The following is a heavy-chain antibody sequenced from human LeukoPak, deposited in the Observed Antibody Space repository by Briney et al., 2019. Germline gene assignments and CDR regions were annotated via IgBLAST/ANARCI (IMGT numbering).Heavy chain of an antibody. CDR3: ARGVSYYDRGAFDI. D-gene: IGHD3-22*01. Sequence: GSLRLSCEVSGFIFSDYYMSWIRQAPGKGLEWISHVTASGGAKYYADSVKGRFTISRDDAKQSLYLQMNSLRAEDTAVYYCARGVSYYDRGAFDIWGQGTLVCVSS. CDR2: VTASGGAK. J-gene: IGHJ3*02. CDR1: GFIFSDYY. V-gene: IGHV3-11*04.